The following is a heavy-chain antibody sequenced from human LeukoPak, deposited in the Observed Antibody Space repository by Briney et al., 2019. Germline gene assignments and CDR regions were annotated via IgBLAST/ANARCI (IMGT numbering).Heavy chain of an antibody. Sequence: GGSLRLSCAASGFTFSSYGMHWVRQATGKGLEWVSAIGTAGDTYYPGSVKGRFTISRENAKNSLYLQMNSLRAGDTAVYYCARGYVGATRDDAFDIWGQGTMVTVSS. CDR1: GFTFSSYG. J-gene: IGHJ3*02. D-gene: IGHD1-26*01. CDR3: ARGYVGATRDDAFDI. V-gene: IGHV3-13*01. CDR2: IGTAGDT.